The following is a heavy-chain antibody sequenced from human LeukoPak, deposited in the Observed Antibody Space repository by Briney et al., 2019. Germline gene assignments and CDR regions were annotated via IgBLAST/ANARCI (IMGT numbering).Heavy chain of an antibody. Sequence: GGSLRLSCAASGFTFSSYSMNWVRQAPGKGLEWVSSISSSSSHIYYADSVKGRFTISRDNAKNSLYLQMNSLRAEDTAVYYCARGHGDYFDFDYWGQGTLVTVSS. V-gene: IGHV3-21*01. D-gene: IGHD4-17*01. CDR2: ISSSSSHI. CDR3: ARGHGDYFDFDY. J-gene: IGHJ4*02. CDR1: GFTFSSYS.